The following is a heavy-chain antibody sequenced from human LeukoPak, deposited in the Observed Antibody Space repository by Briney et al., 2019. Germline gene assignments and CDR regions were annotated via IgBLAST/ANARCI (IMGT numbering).Heavy chain of an antibody. V-gene: IGHV1-2*02. J-gene: IGHJ5*02. D-gene: IGHD2-8*02. CDR3: ARAKLRAILAVKTNWFDP. Sequence: ASVKVSCKASGYIFTEYYIHWLRQAPGQGPEWMGWINPNTGGTKYAQRFQGRVTMTRDTSISTAYMELSRLTFDDTSLYYCARAKLRAILAVKTNWFDPWGQGTQVTVSS. CDR2: INPNTGGT. CDR1: GYIFTEYY.